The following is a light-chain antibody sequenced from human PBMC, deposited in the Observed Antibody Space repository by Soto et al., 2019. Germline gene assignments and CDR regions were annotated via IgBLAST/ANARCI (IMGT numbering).Light chain of an antibody. CDR1: QSVSSNF. CDR3: QQYNNWPPWT. J-gene: IGKJ1*01. CDR2: GAS. V-gene: IGKV3-20*01. Sequence: EIVLTQSPGTLSLSPGERATLSCRASQSVSSNFLAWYQQKPGQAPRLLIFGASSRASDIPDRFSGSGSGTDFTLTISRLEPEDFAVYYCQQYNNWPPWTFGQGTKVEIK.